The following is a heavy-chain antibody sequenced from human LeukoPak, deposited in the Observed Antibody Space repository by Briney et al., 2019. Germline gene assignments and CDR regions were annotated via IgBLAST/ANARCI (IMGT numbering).Heavy chain of an antibody. J-gene: IGHJ3*02. CDR1: GGTFSSYS. V-gene: IGHV1-69*05. Sequence: GSSVKVSFKASGGTFSSYSINWVRQAPGQGLEWMGGINPNFGTANYAQKFQGRVTITTDESTRTAYMELSSLRSEDTAVYDCATEGYSSGWDTTRPDAFDIWGQGTTVTVSS. D-gene: IGHD6-19*01. CDR3: ATEGYSSGWDTTRPDAFDI. CDR2: INPNFGTA.